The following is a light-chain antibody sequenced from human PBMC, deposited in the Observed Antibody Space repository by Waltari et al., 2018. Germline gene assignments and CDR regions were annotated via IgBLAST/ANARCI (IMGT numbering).Light chain of an antibody. CDR2: LAS. CDR3: QQYYRTPPT. V-gene: IGKV4-1*01. CDR1: QTVLYSSNNKNY. J-gene: IGKJ4*01. Sequence: DIVMTQSPDSLAVSLGERATINCKSSQTVLYSSNNKNYLAWYQQQPGQPPKLLISLASTRESGVPDRVSGSGSGTDFNLTISSLQAEDGALYHCQQYYRTPPTFGGGTKVEVK.